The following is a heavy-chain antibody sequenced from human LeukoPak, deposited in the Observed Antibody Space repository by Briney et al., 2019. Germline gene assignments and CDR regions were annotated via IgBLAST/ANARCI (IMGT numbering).Heavy chain of an antibody. V-gene: IGHV3-53*01. CDR1: GFTVSSNY. J-gene: IGHJ4*02. CDR2: IYSSGST. D-gene: IGHD6-13*01. Sequence: PGGSLRLSCAASGFTVSSNYMSWVRQALGKGLEWVSVIYSSGSTYYADSVKGRFTISRDNSKNTLHLQMNTLRAEDTAVYYCASRIATAGSVDYWGQGTLVTVSS. CDR3: ASRIATAGSVDY.